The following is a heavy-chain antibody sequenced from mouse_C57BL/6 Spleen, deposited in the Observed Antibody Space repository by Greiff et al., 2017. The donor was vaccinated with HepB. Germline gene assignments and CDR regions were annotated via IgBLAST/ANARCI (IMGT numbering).Heavy chain of an antibody. J-gene: IGHJ3*01. CDR3: ARFYYYGSSYGWFAY. D-gene: IGHD1-1*01. Sequence: VQLQQSGAELVRPGASVKLSCTASGFNIKDDYMHWVKQRPEQGLEWIGWIDPENGDTEYASKFQGKATITADTSSNTAYLQLSSLTSEDSAVYYCARFYYYGSSYGWFAYWGQGTLVTVSA. V-gene: IGHV14-4*01. CDR2: IDPENGDT. CDR1: GFNIKDDY.